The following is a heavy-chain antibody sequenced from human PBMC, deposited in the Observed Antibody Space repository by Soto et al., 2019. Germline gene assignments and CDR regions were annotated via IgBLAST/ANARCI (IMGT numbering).Heavy chain of an antibody. D-gene: IGHD2-2*01. CDR3: AKTRTRSPYYFDD. CDR2: ISYDGSNK. Sequence: GGSLRLSCAASGFTFSSYGMHWVRQAPGKGLEWVAVISYDGSNKYYADSVKGRFTISRDNSKNTLYLQMNSLRAEDTAVYYCAKTRTRSPYYFDDWGQGTLVTVSS. V-gene: IGHV3-30*18. CDR1: GFTFSSYG. J-gene: IGHJ4*02.